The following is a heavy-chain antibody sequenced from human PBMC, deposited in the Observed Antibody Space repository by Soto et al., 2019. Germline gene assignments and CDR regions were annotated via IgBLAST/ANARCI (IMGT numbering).Heavy chain of an antibody. CDR3: ARDARNADYDY. V-gene: IGHV3-48*02. Sequence: EVQLVESGGGLVQPGGSLRLSCAVSGFTFSTHAMNWVRQAPVKGLEWVAYIHGTRSIIYYADSVKGRFTISRDNAKNSLFLQMDSLRDEDTAVYYCARDARNADYDYWGQGTLVTVSS. D-gene: IGHD3-16*01. J-gene: IGHJ4*02. CDR1: GFTFSTHA. CDR2: IHGTRSII.